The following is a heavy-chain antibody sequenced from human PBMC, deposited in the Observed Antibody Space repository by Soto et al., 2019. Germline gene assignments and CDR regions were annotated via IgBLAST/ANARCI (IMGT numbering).Heavy chain of an antibody. CDR2: IYWDDYK. CDR1: GFSLSSDGVG. Sequence: SGPTLVNPTQTLTLTCTFSGFSLSSDGVGVGWIRQPPGKALEWLALIYWDDYKRYSPSLKNRLNITRDTSKNPVVLTLTNMDPVETATFYCVHRGVDSTNYDRFYPWSQ. D-gene: IGHD4-4*01. V-gene: IGHV2-5*02. J-gene: IGHJ5*02. CDR3: VHRGVDSTNYDRFYP.